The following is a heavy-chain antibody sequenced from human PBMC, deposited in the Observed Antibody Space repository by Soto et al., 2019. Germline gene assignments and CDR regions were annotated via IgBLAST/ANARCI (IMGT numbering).Heavy chain of an antibody. CDR3: ARVPLTPKSPRLWLQYYFDY. D-gene: IGHD5-18*01. J-gene: IGHJ4*02. CDR1: GYTFTSYA. V-gene: IGHV1-3*01. Sequence: ASVKVSCKASGYTFTSYAMHWVRQAPGQRLEWMGWINAGNGNTKYSQKFQGRVTITRDTSASTAYMELSSLRSEDTAVYYCARVPLTPKSPRLWLQYYFDYWGQGTLVTVSS. CDR2: INAGNGNT.